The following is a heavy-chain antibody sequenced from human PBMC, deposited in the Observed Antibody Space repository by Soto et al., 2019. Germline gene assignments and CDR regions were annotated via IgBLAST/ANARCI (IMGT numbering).Heavy chain of an antibody. CDR2: ISSSSSTI. CDR3: ARDEDIVVVVAATPGAFDI. Sequence: GGSLRLSCAASGFTFSSYSMNWVRQAPGKGLEWVSYISSSSSTIYYADSVEGRFTISRDNAKNSLFLQMNSLRAEDTAVYYCARDEDIVVVVAATPGAFDIWGQGTMVTVSS. J-gene: IGHJ3*02. CDR1: GFTFSSYS. V-gene: IGHV3-48*01. D-gene: IGHD2-15*01.